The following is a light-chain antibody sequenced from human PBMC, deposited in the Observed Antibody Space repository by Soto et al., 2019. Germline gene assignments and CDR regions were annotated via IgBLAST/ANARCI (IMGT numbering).Light chain of an antibody. CDR2: EVS. Sequence: QSALTQPASVSGSPGQSITIYCTGTSSDGGGYNYVSWYQQHPGKAPKLMSYEVSNRPSGVSNRFSGSKSGNTASLTISGLQAEDEADYYGSSYTSSSTLVVFGGGTKLTVL. J-gene: IGLJ2*01. CDR3: SSYTSSSTLVV. CDR1: SSDGGGYNY. V-gene: IGLV2-14*01.